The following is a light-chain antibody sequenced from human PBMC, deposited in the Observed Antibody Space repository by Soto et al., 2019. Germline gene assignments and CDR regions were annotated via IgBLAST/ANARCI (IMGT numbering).Light chain of an antibody. CDR1: QSVSSSY. V-gene: IGKV3-20*01. CDR2: GAS. J-gene: IGKJ1*01. Sequence: EIVLTQSPGPLFFSPGEKATLSCRASQSVSSSYLAWYQQKPGQAPRLLIYGASSRATGIPDRFSGSGSGTDFTLTISRLEPEDFAVYYCQQYGSSPRTFGQGTKVDIK. CDR3: QQYGSSPRT.